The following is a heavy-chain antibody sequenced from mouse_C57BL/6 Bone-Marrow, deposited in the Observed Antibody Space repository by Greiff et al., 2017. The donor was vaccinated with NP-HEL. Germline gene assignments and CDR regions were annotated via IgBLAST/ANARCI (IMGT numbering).Heavy chain of an antibody. CDR3: ARHVYGSSYDYAMDY. CDR1: GFSLTSYG. V-gene: IGHV2-6-1*01. CDR2: IWSDGST. J-gene: IGHJ4*01. Sequence: VKLQESGPGLVAPSQSLSITCTVSGFSLTSYGVHWVRQPPGKGLEWLVVIWSDGSTTYNSALKSRLSISKDNSKSQVFLKMNSLQTDDTAMYYCARHVYGSSYDYAMDYWGQGTSVTVSS. D-gene: IGHD1-1*01.